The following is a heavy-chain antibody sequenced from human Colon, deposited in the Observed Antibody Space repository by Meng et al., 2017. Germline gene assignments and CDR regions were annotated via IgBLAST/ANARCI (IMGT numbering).Heavy chain of an antibody. CDR3: ARGRGSYSSIDF. J-gene: IGHJ4*02. D-gene: IGHD1-26*01. CDR1: GGSFTDFY. CDR2: INHGGGT. V-gene: IGHV4-34*01. Sequence: QVKLKEWGARLLRLSESLSLPCTVYGGSFTDFYWSWVRQSPERGLEWIGEINHGGGTNYNPSLKSRVTISVDTSKNHFSLNLTSVTAADTAVYYCARGRGSYSSIDFWGQGTLVTVSS.